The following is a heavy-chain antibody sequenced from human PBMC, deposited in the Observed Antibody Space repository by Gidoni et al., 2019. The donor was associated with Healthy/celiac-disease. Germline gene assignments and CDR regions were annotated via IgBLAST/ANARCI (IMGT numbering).Heavy chain of an antibody. D-gene: IGHD6-19*01. J-gene: IGHJ4*02. CDR1: GFPFSSYG. CDR2: IWYDGSNK. V-gene: IGHV3-33*01. CDR3: ARGLTWQWLVPFDY. Sequence: QVQLVESGGGVVQPGRSLRLSCAASGFPFSSYGLHWVRQAPGKGLEWVAVIWYDGSNKYYADSVKGRFTISRDNSKNTLYLQMNSLRAEDTAVYYCARGLTWQWLVPFDYWGQGTLVTVSS.